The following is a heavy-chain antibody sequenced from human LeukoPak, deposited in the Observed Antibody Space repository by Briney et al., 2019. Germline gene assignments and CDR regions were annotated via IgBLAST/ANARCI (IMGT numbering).Heavy chain of an antibody. D-gene: IGHD6-13*01. V-gene: IGHV3-64D*09. CDR1: GFTFSSYA. CDR3: VNGWVAAGTGFDY. Sequence: GGSLRLSCSASGFTFSSYAMHWVRQAPGKGLEYVSAISSNGGSTYYADSVKGRFTISRDNSKNTLYLQMSSLRAEDTAVYYCVNGWVAAGTGFDYWAQGTLVSVLS. J-gene: IGHJ4*02. CDR2: ISSNGGST.